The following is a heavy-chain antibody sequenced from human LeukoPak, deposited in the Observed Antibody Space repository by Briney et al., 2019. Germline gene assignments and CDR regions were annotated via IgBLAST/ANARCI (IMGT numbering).Heavy chain of an antibody. V-gene: IGHV1-18*01. CDR2: ISAYNGST. Sequence: ASVKVSCKASGYTFTSYGISWVRQAPGQGLEWMGWISAYNGSTNYAQKLQGRVTMTTDTSTSTAYMELRSLRSDDTAVYYCARDEAGIAVAGTSIDYWGQGTLVTVSS. J-gene: IGHJ4*02. CDR3: ARDEAGIAVAGTSIDY. CDR1: GYTFTSYG. D-gene: IGHD6-19*01.